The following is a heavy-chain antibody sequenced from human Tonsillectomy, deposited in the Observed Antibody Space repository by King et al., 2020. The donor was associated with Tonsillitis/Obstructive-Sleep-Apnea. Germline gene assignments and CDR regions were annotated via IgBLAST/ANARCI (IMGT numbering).Heavy chain of an antibody. D-gene: IGHD2-2*01. CDR3: ARETGYCSSTSCTNWFDP. J-gene: IGHJ5*02. Sequence: VQLVESGGGLVQLGGSLRLSCAASGFTFSSYEMNWVRQAPGKGLEWVSYISSSGSTIYYADSVKGRFTISRDNAKNSLYLQMNSLRAEDTAVYYCARETGYCSSTSCTNWFDPWGQGTLVTVSS. CDR1: GFTFSSYE. CDR2: ISSSGSTI. V-gene: IGHV3-48*03.